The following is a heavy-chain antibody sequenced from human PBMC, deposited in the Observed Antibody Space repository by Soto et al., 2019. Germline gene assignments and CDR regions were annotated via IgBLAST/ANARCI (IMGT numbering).Heavy chain of an antibody. CDR1: GDSVNSGSYY. Sequence: PSETLSLTCTVSGDSVNSGSYYWTWIRQAPGKGLEWLGYIYHIGTTRYNPSLKSRATISLDTSKSQFSLRLTSVTAADTAVYFCARESIVGATRFDPWGHGTLVTVFS. J-gene: IGHJ5*02. CDR3: ARESIVGATRFDP. V-gene: IGHV4-61*01. D-gene: IGHD1-26*01. CDR2: IYHIGTT.